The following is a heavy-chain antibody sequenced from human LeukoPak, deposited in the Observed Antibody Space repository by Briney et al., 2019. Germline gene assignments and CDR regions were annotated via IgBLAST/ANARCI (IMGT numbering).Heavy chain of an antibody. CDR3: ASARQAYDILTGYYSRDY. Sequence: GGSLRLSCAASGFTFSSYEMNWVRQAPGKGLEWVSYIRSSGSTIYYADSVKGRFTISRDNAKNSLYLQMNSLRAEDTAVYYCASARQAYDILTGYYSRDYWGQGTLVTVSS. J-gene: IGHJ4*02. V-gene: IGHV3-48*03. CDR1: GFTFSSYE. CDR2: IRSSGSTI. D-gene: IGHD3-9*01.